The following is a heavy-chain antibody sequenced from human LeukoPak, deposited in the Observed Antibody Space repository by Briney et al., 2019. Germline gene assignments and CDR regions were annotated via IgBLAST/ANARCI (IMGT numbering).Heavy chain of an antibody. J-gene: IGHJ4*02. D-gene: IGHD3-16*02. Sequence: SETLSLTCTVSGGSISSYYWSWMPQPPGKALEGIGYNSYSGSTNYNPSLKSRVTIAVDTSKNQFSLKLSSVTAADTAVYYCAKYVWGSYPTFEDYWGQGTLVTVSS. CDR2: NSYSGST. CDR1: GGSISSYY. CDR3: AKYVWGSYPTFEDY. V-gene: IGHV4-59*01.